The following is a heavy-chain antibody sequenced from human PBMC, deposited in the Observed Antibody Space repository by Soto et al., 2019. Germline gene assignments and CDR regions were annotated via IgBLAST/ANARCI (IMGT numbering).Heavy chain of an antibody. V-gene: IGHV1-69*05. CDR2: IIPIFGTA. D-gene: IGHD3-22*01. J-gene: IGHJ4*02. Sequence: SVKVSCKASGGTFSSYAISWVRQAPGQGLEWMGGIIPIFGTANYAQKFQGRFTISRDRTKSTLYLQMSGLRAEDTAVYFCAKATYYYDSSSYYRVYFDYWGQGTLVTVSS. CDR3: AKATYYYDSSSYYRVYFDY. CDR1: GGTFSSYA.